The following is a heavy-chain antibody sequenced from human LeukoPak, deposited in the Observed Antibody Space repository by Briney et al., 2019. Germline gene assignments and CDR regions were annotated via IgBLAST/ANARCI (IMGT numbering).Heavy chain of an antibody. CDR3: ARGTAAGRREFNFDY. D-gene: IGHD6-13*01. CDR2: TSSTSSFT. CDR1: GFAFSDYY. J-gene: IGHJ4*02. V-gene: IGHV3-11*05. Sequence: GGSLRLSCAASGFAFSDYYMSWIRQAPGKGLEWLSYTSSTSSFTNYADSVKGRFTISRDNAENSLYLQMNSLRAEDTAVYYCARGTAAGRREFNFDYWGQGTLVTVSS.